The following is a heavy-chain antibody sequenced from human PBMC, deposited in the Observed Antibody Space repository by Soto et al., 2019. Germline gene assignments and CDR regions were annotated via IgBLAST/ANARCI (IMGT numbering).Heavy chain of an antibody. J-gene: IGHJ4*02. Sequence: PSETLSLTCTVSGGSISSYYWSWVRQPPGKGLEWIGYIYYSGSTNYNPSLKSRVTISVDTSKNQFSLKLSSVTAADTAVYYCARHYNGGRYFDWTPGGVFDYWGQGTLVTVSS. CDR3: ARHYNGGRYFDWTPGGVFDY. CDR2: IYYSGST. V-gene: IGHV4-59*08. CDR1: GGSISSYY. D-gene: IGHD3-9*01.